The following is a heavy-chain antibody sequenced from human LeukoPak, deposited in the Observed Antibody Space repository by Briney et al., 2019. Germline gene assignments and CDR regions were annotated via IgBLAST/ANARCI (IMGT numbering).Heavy chain of an antibody. CDR1: GFTFSNYA. J-gene: IGHJ5*02. Sequence: GGSLRLSSAASGFTFSNYAMSGVPQAPGKGLEWDSSISASGAITYYADSVKGRFTISRDNSKNTLYMQMNSVRAEHADIYYCAKPDTKDPWGQGTLVTVSA. V-gene: IGHV3-23*01. CDR2: ISASGAIT. CDR3: AKPDTKDP.